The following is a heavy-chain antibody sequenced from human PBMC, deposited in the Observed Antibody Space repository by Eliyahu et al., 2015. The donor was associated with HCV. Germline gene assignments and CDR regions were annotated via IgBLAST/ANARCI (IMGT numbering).Heavy chain of an antibody. J-gene: IGHJ4*02. CDR2: IWYDGSNK. D-gene: IGHD1-20*01. CDR1: GFTFSSYG. Sequence: QVQLVESGGGVVQPGRSLRLSCAASGFTFSSYGMHWVRQAPGKGLEWVAVIWYDGSNKYYADSVKGRFTISRDNSKNTLYLQMNSLRAEDTAVYYCARDKGYNWILDYWGQGTLVTVSS. CDR3: ARDKGYNWILDY. V-gene: IGHV3-33*01.